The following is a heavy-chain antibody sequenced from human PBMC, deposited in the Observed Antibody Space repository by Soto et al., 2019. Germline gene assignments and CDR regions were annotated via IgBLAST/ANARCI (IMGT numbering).Heavy chain of an antibody. CDR3: AREWANY. J-gene: IGHJ4*02. D-gene: IGHD1-26*01. V-gene: IGHV3-21*01. CDR1: GFTFSIYG. CDR2: ITGSSAYI. Sequence: PGGSLRLSCAASGFTFSIYGMNWVRQAPGKGLEWVSSITGSSAYIHYADSVGGRFTISRDNAKNSLYLQMNSLRAEDTAVYYCAREWANYWGQGTLVTVSS.